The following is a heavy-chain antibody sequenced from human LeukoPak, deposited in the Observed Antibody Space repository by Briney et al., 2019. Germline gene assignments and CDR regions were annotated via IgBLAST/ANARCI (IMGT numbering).Heavy chain of an antibody. J-gene: IGHJ3*02. CDR3: ATDPTGIAAAGRGAFDI. CDR1: GYTLTELS. CDR2: FDPEDGET. V-gene: IGHV1-24*01. D-gene: IGHD6-13*01. Sequence: ASVKVSCKVSGYTLTELSMYWVRQAPGKGLEWMGGFDPEDGETIYAQKFQGRVTMTEDTSTDTAYMELSSLRSEDTAVYYCATDPTGIAAAGRGAFDIWGQGTMVTVSS.